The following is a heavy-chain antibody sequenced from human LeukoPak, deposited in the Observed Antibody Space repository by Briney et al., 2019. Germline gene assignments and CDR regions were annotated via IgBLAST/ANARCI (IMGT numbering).Heavy chain of an antibody. Sequence: SETLSLTCAVYGGSFSGYYWSWIRQPPGKGLEWIAEINHSGSTNYNPSLKSRVTISVDTSKNQFSLKLSSVTAADTAVYYCARQGEGANYDYWGQGTLVTVSS. D-gene: IGHD3-16*01. CDR2: INHSGST. V-gene: IGHV4-34*01. CDR1: GGSFSGYY. J-gene: IGHJ4*02. CDR3: ARQGEGANYDY.